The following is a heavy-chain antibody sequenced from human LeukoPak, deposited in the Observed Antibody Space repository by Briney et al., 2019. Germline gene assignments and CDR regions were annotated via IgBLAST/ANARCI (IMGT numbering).Heavy chain of an antibody. CDR3: ARSRSGSANWALQIFDN. J-gene: IGHJ4*02. CDR2: ITTSGDST. Sequence: GGSLRLSCAASGFTFSNHAMTWVRQAPGKGLEWVSLITTSGDSTYYADSVKGRFTISRDNSNNSLFVQMNSLRAEDTAVYFCARSRSGSANWALQIFDNWGQGTLVTVSS. V-gene: IGHV3-23*01. D-gene: IGHD1-1*01. CDR1: GFTFSNHA.